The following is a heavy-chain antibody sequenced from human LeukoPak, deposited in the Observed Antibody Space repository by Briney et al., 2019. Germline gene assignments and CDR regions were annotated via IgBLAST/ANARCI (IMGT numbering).Heavy chain of an antibody. CDR3: ARAHNWKYGSFDF. J-gene: IGHJ4*02. CDR1: GFTFDDYG. Sequence: PGGSLRLSCAASGFTFDDYGMSWVRQAPGKGLEWVSYISSSGSTIYYADSVKGRFTISRDNAKNSLYLQMNSLRAEDTAVYYCARAHNWKYGSFDFWGQGTLVTVSS. CDR2: ISSSGSTI. V-gene: IGHV3-48*04. D-gene: IGHD1-7*01.